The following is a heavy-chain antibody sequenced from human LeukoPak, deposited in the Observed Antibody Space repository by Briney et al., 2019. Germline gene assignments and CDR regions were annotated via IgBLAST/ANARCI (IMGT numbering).Heavy chain of an antibody. CDR1: GYSFTSYW. CDR2: IYPGDYDT. J-gene: IGHJ4*02. Sequence: GESLQIYCKGSGYSFTSYWIGWVRQMPGKGLEGMGIIYPGDYDTRYSPSFQRQVTISADKSISTAYLQWSSLKASDTAMYYCARTLNADYWGQGTLVTVSS. CDR3: ARTLNADY. D-gene: IGHD2-8*01. V-gene: IGHV5-51*01.